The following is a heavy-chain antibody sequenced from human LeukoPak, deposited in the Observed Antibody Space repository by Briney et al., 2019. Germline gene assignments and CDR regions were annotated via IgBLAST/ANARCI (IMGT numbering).Heavy chain of an antibody. CDR3: AREGGGIAVAGTFDY. D-gene: IGHD6-19*01. Sequence: SETLSLTCTVSGGSISGYYWGWIRQPPGKGLEWIGSIYYSGCTYYNPSLKSRVTISVDTSKNQFSLKLSSVTAADTAVYYCAREGGGIAVAGTFDYWGQGTPVTVSS. J-gene: IGHJ4*02. V-gene: IGHV4-39*02. CDR1: GGSISGYY. CDR2: IYYSGCT.